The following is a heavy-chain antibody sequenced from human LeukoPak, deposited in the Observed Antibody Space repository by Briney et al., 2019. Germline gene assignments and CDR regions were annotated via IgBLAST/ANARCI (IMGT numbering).Heavy chain of an antibody. CDR1: GFTFSSYG. V-gene: IGHV3-23*01. Sequence: GGSLRLSCAASGFTFSSYGMSWVRQAPGKGLEWVSAISGSGGSTYYADSVKGRFTISRDNSKNTLYLQMNSLRAEDTAVYYCAEVLSEGYTYGTWGQGTLVTVSS. CDR3: AEVLSEGYTYGT. J-gene: IGHJ5*02. D-gene: IGHD5-18*01. CDR2: ISGSGGST.